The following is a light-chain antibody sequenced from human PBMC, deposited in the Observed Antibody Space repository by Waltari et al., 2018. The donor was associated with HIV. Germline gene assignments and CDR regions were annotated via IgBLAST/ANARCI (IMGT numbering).Light chain of an antibody. CDR2: ITN. V-gene: IGLV8-61*01. CDR3: LLYMGSGLRV. CDR1: SGSVSTTYS. J-gene: IGLJ3*02. Sequence: QPVVTQEPSFSVPPGRTVTLPCRFRSGSVSTTYSSSWDRETPGQAPRTLIYITNTRSAGVPDRFSGSILGNKAALTITGAQADDGSDYYCLLYMGSGLRVFGGGTKLTVL.